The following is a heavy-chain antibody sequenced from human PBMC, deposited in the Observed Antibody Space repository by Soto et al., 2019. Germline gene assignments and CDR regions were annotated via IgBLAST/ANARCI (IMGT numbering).Heavy chain of an antibody. J-gene: IGHJ4*02. CDR1: GGSISSSSYY. Sequence: ASETLSLTCTVSGGSISSSSYYWGWIRQPPGKGLEWIGSIYYSGSTYYNPPLKSRVTISVDTSKNQFSLKLSSVTAADTAVYYCARQVAYGDYLDYWGQGTLVTVSS. V-gene: IGHV4-39*01. CDR2: IYYSGST. CDR3: ARQVAYGDYLDY. D-gene: IGHD4-17*01.